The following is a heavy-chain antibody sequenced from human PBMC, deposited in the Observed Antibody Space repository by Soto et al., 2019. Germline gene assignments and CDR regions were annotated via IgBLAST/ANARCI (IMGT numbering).Heavy chain of an antibody. D-gene: IGHD6-13*01. CDR1: GGSVSSGSYY. Sequence: SETLSLTCTVSGGSVSSGSYYWSWIRQPPGKGLEWIGYIYYSGSTNYNPSLKSRVTISVDTSKNQFSLKLSSVTAADTAVYYCARVGAAAATGYYYYGMDVWGQGTTVTVS. CDR3: ARVGAAAATGYYYYGMDV. CDR2: IYYSGST. J-gene: IGHJ6*02. V-gene: IGHV4-61*01.